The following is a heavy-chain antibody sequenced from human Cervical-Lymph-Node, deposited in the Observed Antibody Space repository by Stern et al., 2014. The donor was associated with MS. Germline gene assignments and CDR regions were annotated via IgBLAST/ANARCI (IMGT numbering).Heavy chain of an antibody. J-gene: IGHJ4*02. CDR2: TYPYDSDT. V-gene: IGHV5-51*01. CDR3: SRHVQGFDY. Sequence: VQLVQSGAEVKKPGESLKISCKLSGYSFTIYYIAWVRQMPGKGLEWIGFTYPYDSDTTYSPSFQGQVTISADKSITTSYLQWSSLRASDTAMYYCSRHVQGFDYWGQGTLVTVSS. CDR1: GYSFTIYY.